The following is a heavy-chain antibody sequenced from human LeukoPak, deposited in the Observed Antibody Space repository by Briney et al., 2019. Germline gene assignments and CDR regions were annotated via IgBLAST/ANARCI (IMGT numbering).Heavy chain of an antibody. Sequence: GGSPRLSCAASGFTFSSYWMHWVRQAPGKGLVWVSRIKSDGSTRYADSVKGRFTVSRDNAKNTVSLQMNSLRAEDTGVYYCARAPSEIGGYYPEYFRHWGQGTLVFVSS. CDR2: IKSDGST. D-gene: IGHD3-22*01. J-gene: IGHJ1*01. V-gene: IGHV3-74*01. CDR3: ARAPSEIGGYYPEYFRH. CDR1: GFTFSSYW.